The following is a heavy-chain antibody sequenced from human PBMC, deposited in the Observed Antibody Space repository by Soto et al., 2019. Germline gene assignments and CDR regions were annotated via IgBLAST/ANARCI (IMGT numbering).Heavy chain of an antibody. CDR3: ARGLGGGYYFAY. CDR1: GFNFSSYA. V-gene: IGHV3-23*01. J-gene: IGHJ4*02. D-gene: IGHD3-16*01. Sequence: PGGSLRLSCAASGFNFSSYAMSWIRQAPGKGPEWVAGITTSGDRSGYADSVKGRFTVSRDNSQNTMYLQLNSLRGDDTAIYYCARGLGGGYYFAYWGKGTLVTVS. CDR2: ITTSGDRS.